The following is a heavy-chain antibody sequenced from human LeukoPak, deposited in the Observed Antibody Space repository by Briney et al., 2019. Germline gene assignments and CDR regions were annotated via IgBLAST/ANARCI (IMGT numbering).Heavy chain of an antibody. CDR2: VNGRGDWT. Sequence: GGSLRLSCAASGFTFSSHWMHWVRHAPGEGLVWVSCVNGRGDWTHYADSVRGRFIISRHNAENTISLQMNNLRAEDTAVYFCAREVFEGQRQSDAFDVWGQGTMVTVSS. CDR3: AREVFEGQRQSDAFDV. V-gene: IGHV3-74*01. D-gene: IGHD6-25*01. J-gene: IGHJ3*01. CDR1: GFTFSSHW.